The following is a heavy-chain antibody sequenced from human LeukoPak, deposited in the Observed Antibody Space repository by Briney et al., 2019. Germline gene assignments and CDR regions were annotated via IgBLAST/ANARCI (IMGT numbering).Heavy chain of an antibody. V-gene: IGHV1-8*01. CDR2: MNPNSGNT. Sequence: GASVEVSCKASVYTFTSYDINWVRQATGQGLEWMGWMNPNSGNTGYAQKFQGRVTMTRNTSISTAYMELSSLRSEDTAVYYCARSNSYDSSGYYNPFDYWGQGTLVTVSS. J-gene: IGHJ4*02. D-gene: IGHD3-22*01. CDR1: VYTFTSYD. CDR3: ARSNSYDSSGYYNPFDY.